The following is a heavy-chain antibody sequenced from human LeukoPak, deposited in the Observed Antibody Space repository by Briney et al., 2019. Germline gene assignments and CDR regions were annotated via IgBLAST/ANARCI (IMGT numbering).Heavy chain of an antibody. CDR1: GGSISSYY. Sequence: PSETLSLTCTVSGGSISSYYWGWIRQPAGKGLEWIGRIYTSGGTNYNPSLKSRVTMSVDTSKNQFSLKLSSVTAADTAVYYCARDEYYDFWSGQKGGFDYWGQGTLVTVSS. D-gene: IGHD3-3*01. J-gene: IGHJ4*02. CDR3: ARDEYYDFWSGQKGGFDY. V-gene: IGHV4-4*07. CDR2: IYTSGGT.